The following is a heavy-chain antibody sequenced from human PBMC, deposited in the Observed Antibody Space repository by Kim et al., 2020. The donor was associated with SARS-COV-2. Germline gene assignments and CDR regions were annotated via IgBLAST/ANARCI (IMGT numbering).Heavy chain of an antibody. D-gene: IGHD6-19*01. CDR3: ARDYSSELDGMDV. V-gene: IGHV7-4-1*02. J-gene: IGHJ6*02. Sequence: YAQGCTGRFVFSLDTSVITAYLQISSLKAEDTAVYYCARDYSSELDGMDVWGQGTTVTVSS.